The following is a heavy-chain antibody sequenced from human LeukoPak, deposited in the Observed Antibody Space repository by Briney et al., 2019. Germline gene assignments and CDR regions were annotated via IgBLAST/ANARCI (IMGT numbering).Heavy chain of an antibody. CDR3: ARASAVAVTDAFDI. J-gene: IGHJ3*02. V-gene: IGHV3-53*04. Sequence: GGSLRLSCAASGFTVSSNYMSWVRQAPGKGLEWVSVIYSGGSTYYADSVKGRFTISRHNSKNTLYLQMNSLRAEDTAVYYCARASAVAVTDAFDIWGQGTMVTVSS. D-gene: IGHD6-19*01. CDR1: GFTVSSNY. CDR2: IYSGGST.